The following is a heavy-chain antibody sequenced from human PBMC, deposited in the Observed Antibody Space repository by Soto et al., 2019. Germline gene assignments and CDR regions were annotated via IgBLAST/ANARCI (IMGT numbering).Heavy chain of an antibody. CDR1: GGSISSGGYY. Sequence: NPSETLSLTCTVSGGSISSGGYYWSWIRQHPGKGLEWIGYIYYSGSTYYNPSLKSRVTISVDTSKNQFSLKLSSVTAADTAVYYCARAQPEARYFDWSPAFDYWGQGTLVTVSS. D-gene: IGHD3-9*01. CDR2: IYYSGST. CDR3: ARAQPEARYFDWSPAFDY. V-gene: IGHV4-31*03. J-gene: IGHJ4*02.